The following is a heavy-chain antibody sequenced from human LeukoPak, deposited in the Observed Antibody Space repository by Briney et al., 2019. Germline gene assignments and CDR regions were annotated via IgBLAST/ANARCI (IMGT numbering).Heavy chain of an antibody. J-gene: IGHJ4*02. CDR1: GFTFSSYA. CDR2: ISGSGGST. V-gene: IGHV3-23*01. CDR3: AKAHIVLMVYATKAPHFDY. D-gene: IGHD2-8*01. Sequence: GGSLRLSCAASGFTFSSYAMSWVRQAPGKGLEWVSAISGSGGSTYYADSVKGRFTISRDNSKNTLYLQMNSLRAEDTAVYYCAKAHIVLMVYATKAPHFDYWGQGTLVTVSS.